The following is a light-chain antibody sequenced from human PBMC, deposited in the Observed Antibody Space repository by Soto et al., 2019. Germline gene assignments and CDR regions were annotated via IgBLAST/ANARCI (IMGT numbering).Light chain of an antibody. CDR2: EVS. J-gene: IGLJ2*01. V-gene: IGLV2-14*01. Sequence: QAVVTQPASVSGSPGQSITISCTGTSSDVGYYNYVSWFQQYPGKAPKLMIYEVSNRPSGVSFRFSGSKSGNTASLTISGLQAEDEADYYCSSYTSSNTLVLGGGTKVTVL. CDR3: SSYTSSNTLV. CDR1: SSDVGYYNY.